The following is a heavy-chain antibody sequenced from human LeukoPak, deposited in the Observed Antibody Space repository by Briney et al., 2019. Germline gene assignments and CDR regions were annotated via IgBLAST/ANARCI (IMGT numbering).Heavy chain of an antibody. Sequence: GGSLRLSCAASGFTFSSYAMSWVRQAPGKGLEWVSGISGSGGSTYYADSVKGRFTISGDNSNNTLYVQMNSLRAEDTAVYYCATAPSLGYSSGWYFPRDYWGQGTLVTVSS. CDR1: GFTFSSYA. V-gene: IGHV3-23*01. CDR3: ATAPSLGYSSGWYFPRDY. D-gene: IGHD6-19*01. J-gene: IGHJ4*02. CDR2: ISGSGGST.